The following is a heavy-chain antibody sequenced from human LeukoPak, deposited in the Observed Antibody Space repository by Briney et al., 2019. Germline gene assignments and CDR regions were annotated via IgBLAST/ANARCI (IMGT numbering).Heavy chain of an antibody. D-gene: IGHD4-17*01. CDR1: GFMFSGYA. V-gene: IGHV3-23*01. CDR2: ISINGGSA. J-gene: IGHJ5*02. CDR3: ARRPTTVTTYGAFDP. Sequence: GGSLRLSCVASGFMFSGYAMSWVRQAPGKGPEWVSTISINGGSASYADSLKGRFTISRDNSKNTLFLQMNSLRAEDTAVYYCARRPTTVTTYGAFDPWGQGTLVTVSS.